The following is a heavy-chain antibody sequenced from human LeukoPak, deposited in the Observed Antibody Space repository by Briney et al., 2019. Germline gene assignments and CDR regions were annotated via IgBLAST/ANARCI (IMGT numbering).Heavy chain of an antibody. V-gene: IGHV3-48*01. D-gene: IGHD6-19*01. Sequence: GGSLRLSCAASGFTFSGYYMNWVRQALGKGLEWVSYINTSSSTIYYADSVKGRFTISRDNAKNSLYLQMNSLRAEDTAVYYCAGISGWYGSVIDYWGQGTLVTVSS. CDR3: AGISGWYGSVIDY. CDR2: INTSSSTI. CDR1: GFTFSGYY. J-gene: IGHJ4*02.